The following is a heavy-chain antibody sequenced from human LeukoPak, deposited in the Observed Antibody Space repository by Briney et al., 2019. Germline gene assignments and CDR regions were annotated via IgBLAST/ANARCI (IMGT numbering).Heavy chain of an antibody. CDR3: ATVEQQLVFLGAFDI. J-gene: IGHJ3*02. V-gene: IGHV1-24*01. CDR1: GYTLTELS. Sequence: ASVKVSCKVSGYTLTELSMHWVRQAPGKGLEWMGGFDPEDGETIYAQKFQGRVTMTEDTSTDTANMELSSLRSEDTAVYYCATVEQQLVFLGAFDIWGQGTMVTVSS. CDR2: FDPEDGET. D-gene: IGHD6-13*01.